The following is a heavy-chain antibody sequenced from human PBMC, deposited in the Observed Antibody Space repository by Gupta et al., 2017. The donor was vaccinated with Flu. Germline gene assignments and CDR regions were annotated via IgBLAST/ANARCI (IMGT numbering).Heavy chain of an antibody. V-gene: IGHV3-33*01. Sequence: QVQLVESGGGVVQPGRSLRLSCAASGFTFSSYGMHWVRQAPGKGLEWVAVIWYDGSNKYYADSVKGRFTSSRDNSKNTLYLQRNSLRAEDTAVYYCARDRVVPAAMDYYYYYGMDVWGQGTTVTVYS. CDR3: ARDRVVPAAMDYYYYYGMDV. CDR1: GFTFSSYG. J-gene: IGHJ6*02. D-gene: IGHD2-2*01. CDR2: IWYDGSNK.